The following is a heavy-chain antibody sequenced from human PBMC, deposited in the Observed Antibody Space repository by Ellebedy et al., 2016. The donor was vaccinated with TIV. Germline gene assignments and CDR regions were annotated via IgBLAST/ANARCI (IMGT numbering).Heavy chain of an antibody. CDR2: ISGSGGST. CDR1: GFTFSSYA. J-gene: IGHJ4*02. V-gene: IGHV3-23*01. CDR3: AKSPPPLGETPFDY. Sequence: GGSLRLSXAASGFTFSSYAMSWVRQAPGKGLEWVLAISGSGGSTYYANSVKGRFTISRDNSKNTLYLQMSSLRAEDTAVYYCAKSPPPLGETPFDYWGQGTLVTVSS. D-gene: IGHD3-16*01.